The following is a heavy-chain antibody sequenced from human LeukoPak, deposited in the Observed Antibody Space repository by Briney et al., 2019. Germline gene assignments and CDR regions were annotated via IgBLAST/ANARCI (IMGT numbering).Heavy chain of an antibody. V-gene: IGHV3-15*01. Sequence: PGVSLRLSCAATVFTFSNAWMRWVRQAPGKGLEWVGRIKSKTDGGTTAYAAPVKGRLTISRDDSKNTLYLQMNSLKTEDTAVYYCSLYDFWSGHDYDMDVWGQGTPVTVSS. CDR2: IKSKTDGGTT. D-gene: IGHD3-3*01. J-gene: IGHJ6*02. CDR3: SLYDFWSGHDYDMDV. CDR1: VFTFSNAW.